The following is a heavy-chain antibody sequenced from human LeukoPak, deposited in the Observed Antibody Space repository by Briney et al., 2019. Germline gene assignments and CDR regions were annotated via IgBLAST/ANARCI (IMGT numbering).Heavy chain of an antibody. J-gene: IGHJ4*02. CDR1: GASLSRSTYY. Sequence: SETLSLTCTVSGASLSRSTYYWVWIRQPPGKGLEWIGSIYYDRSTYYNPSLKSRVTISVDTSKNQFFLNLSSVTAADTAIYYCATLSGARDYWGQGTLVTVSS. CDR3: ATLSGARDY. D-gene: IGHD1-26*01. CDR2: IYYDRST. V-gene: IGHV4-39*01.